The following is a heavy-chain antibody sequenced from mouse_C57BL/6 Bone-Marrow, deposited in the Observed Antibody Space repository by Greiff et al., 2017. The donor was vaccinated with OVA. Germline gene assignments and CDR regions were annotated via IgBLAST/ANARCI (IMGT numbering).Heavy chain of an antibody. Sequence: EVKLQESGPGLVKPSQSLSLTCSVTGYSITSGYYWNWIRQFPGNKLEWMGYISYDGSNNYNPSLKNRISITRDTSKNQFFLKLNSVTTEDTATYYCATLSNFDYWGQGTTLTVSS. J-gene: IGHJ2*01. V-gene: IGHV3-6*01. CDR1: GYSITSGYY. D-gene: IGHD2-5*01. CDR2: ISYDGSN. CDR3: ATLSNFDY.